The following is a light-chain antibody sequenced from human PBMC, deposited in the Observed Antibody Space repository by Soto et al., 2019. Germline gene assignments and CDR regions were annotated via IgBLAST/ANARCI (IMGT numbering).Light chain of an antibody. V-gene: IGKV3-15*01. J-gene: IGKJ3*01. CDR1: QSVSSN. Sequence: EIVMTQSPATLSVSPGERATLSCRASQSVSSNLAWYQQKPGQAPRLLIYGASGRATGIPARFSGSGSGTEFTLTISSLQPEDVATYYCQKYNSAPFTFGPGTKVDIK. CDR3: QKYNSAPFT. CDR2: GAS.